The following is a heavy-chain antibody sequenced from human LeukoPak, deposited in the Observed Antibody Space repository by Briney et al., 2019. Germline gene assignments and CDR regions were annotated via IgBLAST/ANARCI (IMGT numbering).Heavy chain of an antibody. CDR2: MYYSGSS. Sequence: SETLSLTCTVSGDSLSSNTYYWGWIRQPPEKGLEWIGRMYYSGSSYYNQSLKSRVTISVDTSKNQFSLKLTSVTAADTAVYYCARHYYDSSDSYPWYFDYWGQGTLVTVSS. CDR1: GDSLSSNTYY. D-gene: IGHD3-22*01. CDR3: ARHYYDSSDSYPWYFDY. V-gene: IGHV4-39*01. J-gene: IGHJ4*02.